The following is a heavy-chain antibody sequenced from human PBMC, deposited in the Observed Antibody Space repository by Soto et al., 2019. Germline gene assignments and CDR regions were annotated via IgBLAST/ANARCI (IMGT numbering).Heavy chain of an antibody. V-gene: IGHV1-46*01. D-gene: IGHD2-15*01. CDR1: GYLFTAYS. Sequence: ASLKVSCKASGYLFTAYSMHWVRLAPGQGLEWMGVVNPSGGSTKYAQNFQGRVTMTRDTSTTTIYMELSSLRSDDTAIYYCAREENCSGGTCYSEYFHRWGQGTLVTVSS. CDR3: AREENCSGGTCYSEYFHR. CDR2: VNPSGGST. J-gene: IGHJ1*01.